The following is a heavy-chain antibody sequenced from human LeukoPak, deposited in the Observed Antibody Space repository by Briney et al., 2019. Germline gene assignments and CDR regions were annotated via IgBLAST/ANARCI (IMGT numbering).Heavy chain of an antibody. Sequence: GGSLRLSCAASGFTFSSYAMSWVRQAPGKGLEWVSAISGSGGSTYYADSVKGRFTISRDNSKNTLYLQMNSLRAEDTAVYYCAKDKTAGYSGHYYYYYGVDVWGQGTTVTVSS. J-gene: IGHJ6*02. D-gene: IGHD1-26*01. V-gene: IGHV3-23*01. CDR2: ISGSGGST. CDR1: GFTFSSYA. CDR3: AKDKTAGYSGHYYYYYGVDV.